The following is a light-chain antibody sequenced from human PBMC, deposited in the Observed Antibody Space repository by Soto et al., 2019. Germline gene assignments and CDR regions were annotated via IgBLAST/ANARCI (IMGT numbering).Light chain of an antibody. V-gene: IGLV2-14*01. Sequence: QSALTQPASVSGSPGQSITISCTGTSIDIGGYNYVSWYQQHPGKAPKLMISEVNHRPSGVSSRFSGSKSDNTASLTISGLQAEDEADYYCSSYTSSSTYVFGTGTKLTVL. CDR3: SSYTSSSTYV. J-gene: IGLJ1*01. CDR2: EVN. CDR1: SIDIGGYNY.